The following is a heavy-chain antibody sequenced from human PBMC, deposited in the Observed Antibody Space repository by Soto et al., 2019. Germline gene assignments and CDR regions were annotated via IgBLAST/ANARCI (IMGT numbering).Heavy chain of an antibody. J-gene: IGHJ4*02. CDR1: GFTFSSYG. D-gene: IGHD1-1*01. V-gene: IGHV3-33*01. Sequence: GGSLRLSCAASGFTFSSYGMHWVRQAPGKGLEWVAVILYDGSNKYYVDSVKGRFTISRDNSKNTLYLQMNSLRAEDTAVYYCARDAQGGTTFDSWGQGTLVTVSS. CDR2: ILYDGSNK. CDR3: ARDAQGGTTFDS.